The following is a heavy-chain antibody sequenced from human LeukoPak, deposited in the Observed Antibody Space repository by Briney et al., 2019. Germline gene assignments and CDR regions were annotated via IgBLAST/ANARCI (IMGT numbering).Heavy chain of an antibody. J-gene: IGHJ4*02. CDR3: ARRPYSSGWETSEPFDY. CDR2: ISSNGSTI. V-gene: IGHV3-48*03. Sequence: PGGSLRLSCAASGFTFSSYEMNWVRQAPGKGLKWVSYISSNGSTIYYADSVKGRFTISRDNAKNSLYLQMNSLRAEDTAVYYCARRPYSSGWETSEPFDYWGQGTLVTVSS. CDR1: GFTFSSYE. D-gene: IGHD6-19*01.